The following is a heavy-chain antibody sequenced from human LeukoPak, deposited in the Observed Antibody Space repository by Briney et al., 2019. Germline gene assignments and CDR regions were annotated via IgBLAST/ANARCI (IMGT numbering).Heavy chain of an antibody. V-gene: IGHV3-21*01. D-gene: IGHD6-13*01. CDR3: ARVRIAAAGTFYYYGMDV. CDR2: ISSSSSYI. CDR1: GFTFSSYS. J-gene: IGHJ6*02. Sequence: PGGSPRLSCAASGFTFSSYSMNWVRQAPGKGLEWVSSISSSSSYIYYADSVKGRFTISRDNAKNSLYLQMNSLRAEDTAVYYCARVRIAAAGTFYYYGMDVWGQGTTVTVSS.